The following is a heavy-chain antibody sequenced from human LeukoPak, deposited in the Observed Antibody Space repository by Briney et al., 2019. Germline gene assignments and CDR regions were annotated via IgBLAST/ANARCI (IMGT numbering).Heavy chain of an antibody. CDR2: IDWDDDT. CDR1: GFSLSTSGMC. Sequence: ESGPALVKPTQTLTLTCTFSGFSLSTSGMCVSWIRQPPGKALEWLARIDWDDDTYYSTSLKTRLTISKDTPKNQVVLTMINVDPVDTATYYCARTSYSSSSVFFDYWGQGTLVTVSS. CDR3: ARTSYSSSSVFFDY. D-gene: IGHD6-6*01. J-gene: IGHJ4*02. V-gene: IGHV2-70*11.